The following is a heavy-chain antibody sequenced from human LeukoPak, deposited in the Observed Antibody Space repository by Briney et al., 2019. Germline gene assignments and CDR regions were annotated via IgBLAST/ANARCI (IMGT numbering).Heavy chain of an antibody. D-gene: IGHD2-2*01. J-gene: IGHJ4*02. CDR2: IIPIFGTA. Sequence: ASVKVSCKASGYTFTSYGISWVRQAPGQGLEWMGGIIPIFGTANYAQKFQGRVTITADESTSTAYMELSSLRSEDTAVYYCAKDSSFFTSSPMNYWGQGTLVTVSS. CDR3: AKDSSFFTSSPMNY. CDR1: GYTFTSYG. V-gene: IGHV1-69*13.